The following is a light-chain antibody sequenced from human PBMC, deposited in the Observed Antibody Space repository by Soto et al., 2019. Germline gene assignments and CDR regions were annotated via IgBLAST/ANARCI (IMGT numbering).Light chain of an antibody. CDR3: QQRSNWPPIT. CDR1: QSVSSY. CDR2: DAS. J-gene: IGKJ5*01. V-gene: IGKV3-11*01. Sequence: EIVLTQSPATLSLSPGERATLSFMSSQSVSSYLAWYQQKPGQAPRLLIYDASNRATGIPARFSGSGSGTDFTLTISSLEPEDFAVYYCQQRSNWPPITFGQGTRLENK.